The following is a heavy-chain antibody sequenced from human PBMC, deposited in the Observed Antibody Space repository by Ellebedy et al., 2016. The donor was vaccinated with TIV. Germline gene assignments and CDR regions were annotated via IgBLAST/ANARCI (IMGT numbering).Heavy chain of an antibody. Sequence: GESLKISCAASGFTFSNAWMSWVRQAPGKGLEWVGRIKSKTDGGTTDYAAPVKGRFTISRDDSKNTLYLQMNSLKTEDTPVYYCTTYSGYDFGYYYYGMDVWGQGTTVTVSS. CDR3: TTYSGYDFGYYYYGMDV. CDR2: IKSKTDGGTT. CDR1: GFTFSNAW. D-gene: IGHD5-12*01. V-gene: IGHV3-15*01. J-gene: IGHJ6*02.